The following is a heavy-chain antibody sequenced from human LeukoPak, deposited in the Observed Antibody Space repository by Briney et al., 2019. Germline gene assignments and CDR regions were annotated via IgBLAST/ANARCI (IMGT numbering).Heavy chain of an antibody. CDR1: GFTFDDYG. CDR2: INWNGGST. D-gene: IGHD3-22*01. Sequence: GGFLRLSCAASGFTFDDYGMSWVRQAPGKGLEWVSGINWNGGSTGYADSVKGRFTISRDNAKNSLYLQMNSLRAEDTALYHCARGFEYYYDSSGYPAFDIWGQGTMVTVSS. V-gene: IGHV3-20*01. J-gene: IGHJ3*02. CDR3: ARGFEYYYDSSGYPAFDI.